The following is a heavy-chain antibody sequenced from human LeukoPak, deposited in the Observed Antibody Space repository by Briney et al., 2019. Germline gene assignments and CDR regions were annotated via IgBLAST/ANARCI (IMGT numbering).Heavy chain of an antibody. D-gene: IGHD3-22*01. CDR1: GGSFSGPY. CDR3: ARRPPYSSGYYPRDRALATDFDF. J-gene: IGHJ4*02. Sequence: SETLSLTCGVYGGSFSGPYWSWIRQPPGKGLEWIGDINHSGSTNYNPSLKSRVTISVDTSKNQFSLKVTSVTAADTAVYYCARRPPYSSGYYPRDRALATDFDFWGQGTLVTVSS. CDR2: INHSGST. V-gene: IGHV4-34*01.